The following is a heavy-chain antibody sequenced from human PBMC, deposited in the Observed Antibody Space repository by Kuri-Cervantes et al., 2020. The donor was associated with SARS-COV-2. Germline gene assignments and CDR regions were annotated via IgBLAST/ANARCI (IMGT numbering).Heavy chain of an antibody. CDR3: ARGKGWLQLDY. V-gene: IGHV3-48*03. CDR2: ISSSGNTI. Sequence: GGSLRLSCAVSGFTVSSYGMNWVRQAPGKGPEWVSHISSSGNTIYYADSVKGRFTISRDNAKNSLYLQMNSLRAEDTALYYCARGKGWLQLDYWGQGTLVTVSS. J-gene: IGHJ4*02. CDR1: GFTVSSYG. D-gene: IGHD5-24*01.